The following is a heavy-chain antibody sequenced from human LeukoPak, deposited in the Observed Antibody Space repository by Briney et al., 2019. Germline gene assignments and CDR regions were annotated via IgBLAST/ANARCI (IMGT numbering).Heavy chain of an antibody. J-gene: IGHJ4*02. V-gene: IGHV3-23*01. D-gene: IGHD5-12*01. CDR3: VKNVGYNDYHSLDY. CDR2: ISGSGGNT. CDR1: GFTFSSYA. Sequence: AGSLRLSCAASGFTFSSYAMTWVRQAPGKGLEWVSVISGSGGNTYDADSVKGRFTISRDNSKNTLYLQMNSLRAEDTAVYYCVKNVGYNDYHSLDYWGQGTLVTVSS.